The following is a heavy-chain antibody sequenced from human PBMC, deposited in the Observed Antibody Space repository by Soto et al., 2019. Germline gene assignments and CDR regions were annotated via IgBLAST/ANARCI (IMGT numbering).Heavy chain of an antibody. Sequence: QVQLLESGPGLVKPSGTLSLTCAVSGDSISTTNWWHWVRQPPGKGLEWIGEIYHSGNTNYNPSLRSRLTMSVDKSRNQFSLKLNSVTAADTAVYYCASNGALGGTTRADQWGREILVTVSS. D-gene: IGHD1-26*01. CDR3: ASNGALGGTTRADQ. J-gene: IGHJ4*02. V-gene: IGHV4-4*02. CDR2: IYHSGNT. CDR1: GDSISTTNW.